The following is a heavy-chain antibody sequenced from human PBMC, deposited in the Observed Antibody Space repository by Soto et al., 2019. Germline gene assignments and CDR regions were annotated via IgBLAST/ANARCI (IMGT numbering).Heavy chain of an antibody. CDR3: ARGYCSGGSCYDDY. J-gene: IGHJ4*02. Sequence: ASVKVSCKASGGTFSSYAISWVRQDTGQGLEWMGGIIPIFGTANYAQKFQGRVTITADESTSTAYMELSSLRSEDTAVYYCARGYCSGGSCYDDYWGQGTLVTVSS. CDR1: GGTFSSYA. D-gene: IGHD2-15*01. V-gene: IGHV1-69*13. CDR2: IIPIFGTA.